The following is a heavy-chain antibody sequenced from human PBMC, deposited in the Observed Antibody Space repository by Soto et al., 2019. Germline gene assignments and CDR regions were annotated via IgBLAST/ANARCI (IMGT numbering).Heavy chain of an antibody. CDR2: ISYDGSNK. D-gene: IGHD5-12*01. CDR3: ARDWVEGDIVATMEYYYGMDV. CDR1: GFTFSSYA. V-gene: IGHV3-30-3*01. Sequence: QVQLVESGGGVVQPGRSLRLSCAASGFTFSSYAMHWVRQAPGKGLEWVAVISYDGSNKYYADSVKGRFTISRDNSKNTLYLQMNSLRAEDTAVYYCARDWVEGDIVATMEYYYGMDVWGQGTTVTVSS. J-gene: IGHJ6*02.